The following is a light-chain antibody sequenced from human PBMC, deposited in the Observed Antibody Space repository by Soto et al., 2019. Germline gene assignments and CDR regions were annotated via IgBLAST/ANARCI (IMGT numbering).Light chain of an antibody. Sequence: QSVLTQPASVSGSPGQSTTISCTGTSSDVGGYNYVSWYQHHPGKAPKLMIYDVSNRPSGVSNRFSGSKSGNTASLTISGLQAEDEDDYYCSSYTSSSTSHVVFGGGAKVTVL. V-gene: IGLV2-14*03. CDR1: SSDVGGYNY. CDR3: SSYTSSSTSHVV. CDR2: DVS. J-gene: IGLJ2*01.